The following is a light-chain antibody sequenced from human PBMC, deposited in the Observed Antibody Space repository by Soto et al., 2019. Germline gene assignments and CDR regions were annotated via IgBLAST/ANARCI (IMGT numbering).Light chain of an antibody. J-gene: IGKJ1*01. CDR2: LAS. V-gene: IGKV1-39*01. Sequence: DIQMTHSPSSLSASVGDRVTITCRASQTISSLLNWFQQKPGKAPKLLIYLASSLQSGVPSRFSGSGSGTAFTLNISGIQPEDFATYYCQQSYSSHRTFGQGTKVEIK. CDR1: QTISSL. CDR3: QQSYSSHRT.